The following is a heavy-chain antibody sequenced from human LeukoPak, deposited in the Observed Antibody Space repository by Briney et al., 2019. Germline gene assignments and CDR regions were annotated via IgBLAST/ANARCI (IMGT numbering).Heavy chain of an antibody. CDR1: GGSISSSY. D-gene: IGHD2/OR15-2a*01. V-gene: IGHV4-59*01. CDR3: AREYVKSAFDI. J-gene: IGHJ3*02. Sequence: SETLSLTCTVSGGSISSSYWSWIRQPPGKGLEWIGYIYYTGSTTYNPSLKSRVTISVDTSKNQFSLKLSSVTAADTAVYYCAREYVKSAFDIWGQGTMVTVSS. CDR2: IYYTGST.